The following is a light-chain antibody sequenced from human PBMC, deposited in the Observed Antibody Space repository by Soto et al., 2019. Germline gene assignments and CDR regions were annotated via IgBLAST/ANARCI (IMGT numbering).Light chain of an antibody. J-gene: IGKJ4*01. CDR2: GAS. CDR1: QSVSAN. Sequence: EIVITQYPSNLYESRGERATLSCRASQSVSANLAWYQQKPGQAPRLLIYGASIRATGIPARFSGSWSGTDFTLTISSLLSEDFAVYYFPQHSQWPLTIGGGTQVDIK. V-gene: IGKV3-15*01. CDR3: PQHSQWPLT.